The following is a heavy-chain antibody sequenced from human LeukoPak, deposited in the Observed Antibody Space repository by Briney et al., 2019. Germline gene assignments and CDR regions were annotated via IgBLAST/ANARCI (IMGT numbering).Heavy chain of an antibody. CDR3: ARASIEYSSSWGY. CDR1: GGSFSGYY. Sequence: SETLSLTCAVYGGSFSGYYWSWIRQPPGKGLEWIGEINHSGSTNYNPSLKSRVTISVDTSKNQFSLKLSSVTAADTAVYYCARASIEYSSSWGYWGQGTLVTVSS. V-gene: IGHV4-34*01. D-gene: IGHD6-13*01. CDR2: INHSGST. J-gene: IGHJ4*02.